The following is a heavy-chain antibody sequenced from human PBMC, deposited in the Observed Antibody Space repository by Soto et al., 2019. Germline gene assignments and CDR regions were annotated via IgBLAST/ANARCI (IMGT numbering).Heavy chain of an antibody. D-gene: IGHD6-13*01. Sequence: ASVKVSCKASGYTFINYYIHWVRQAPGQGLEWMAIINPMGGSTNYAQEFQGRVTLTSDTSASTVYMELSSLRFEDTALFYCARDLAAGDLWGQGTLVTVSS. J-gene: IGHJ5*02. CDR1: GYTFINYY. CDR2: INPMGGST. V-gene: IGHV1-46*01. CDR3: ARDLAAGDL.